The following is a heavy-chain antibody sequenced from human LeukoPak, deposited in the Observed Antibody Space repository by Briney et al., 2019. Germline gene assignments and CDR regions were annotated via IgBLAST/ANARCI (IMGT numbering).Heavy chain of an antibody. D-gene: IGHD1-7*01. CDR1: GGSISSSSYY. V-gene: IGHV4-39*07. J-gene: IGHJ4*02. Sequence: SETLSLTCTVSGGSISSSSYYWGSIRQPPGKGLEWIGSIYYSGSTYYNPSLKSRVTISVDTSKNQFSLKLSSVTAADTAVYYCARGHWNYIIDYWGQGTLVTVSS. CDR3: ARGHWNYIIDY. CDR2: IYYSGST.